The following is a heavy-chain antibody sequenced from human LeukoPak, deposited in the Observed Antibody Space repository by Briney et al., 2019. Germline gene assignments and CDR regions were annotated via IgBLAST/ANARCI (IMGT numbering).Heavy chain of an antibody. V-gene: IGHV3-23*01. CDR1: GFTFSNFA. J-gene: IGHJ4*02. Sequence: GGSLRLSCAASGFTFSNFAMSWVRQAPGKGLEWVSAISDSGDNTYYADSVKGRFTISRDNAKNTLYLQMNSLRAEDTAVYYCARSRMVATADYWGQGTLVTVSS. CDR2: ISDSGDNT. CDR3: ARSRMVATADY. D-gene: IGHD5-12*01.